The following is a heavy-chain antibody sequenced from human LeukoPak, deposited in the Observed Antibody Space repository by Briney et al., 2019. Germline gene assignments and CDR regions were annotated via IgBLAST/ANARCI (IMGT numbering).Heavy chain of an antibody. J-gene: IGHJ4*02. D-gene: IGHD3-3*01. V-gene: IGHV4-39*07. CDR2: IYYSGST. CDR1: GGSISSSSYY. Sequence: PSETLSLTCTVSGGSISSSSYYWGWIRQPPGKGLEWIGSIYYSGSTYYNPSLKSRVTISVDTSKNQFSLKLSSVTAADTAVYYCARDEYDFWSGYYFDYWGQGTLVTVSS. CDR3: ARDEYDFWSGYYFDY.